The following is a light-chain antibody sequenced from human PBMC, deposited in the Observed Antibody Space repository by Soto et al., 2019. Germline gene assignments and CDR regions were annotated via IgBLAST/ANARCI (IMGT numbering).Light chain of an antibody. J-gene: IGKJ4*01. CDR1: HSVGGN. CDR2: GAS. Sequence: EVVMTQSPATLSVSPGERATLSCRASHSVGGNLAWYKQKPGQAPRLLSYGASTRATGIPARFSGSESGTESTITISSMQSEDLAVYFCPQYINWPITFDGGTKVEIK. V-gene: IGKV3-15*01. CDR3: PQYINWPIT.